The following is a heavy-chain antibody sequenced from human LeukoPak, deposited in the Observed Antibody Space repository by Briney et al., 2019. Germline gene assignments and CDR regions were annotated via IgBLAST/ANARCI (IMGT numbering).Heavy chain of an antibody. Sequence: GRSLRLSCAASGFTFSSYAMHWVRQAPGKGLEWVAVISYDGSNKYYADSVKGRFTISRDNSKNTLYLQMNSLRAEDTAVYYCARDRRTTYPFDYWGQGTLVTVSS. J-gene: IGHJ4*02. CDR1: GFTFSSYA. V-gene: IGHV3-30-3*01. CDR3: ARDRRTTYPFDY. D-gene: IGHD1-1*01. CDR2: ISYDGSNK.